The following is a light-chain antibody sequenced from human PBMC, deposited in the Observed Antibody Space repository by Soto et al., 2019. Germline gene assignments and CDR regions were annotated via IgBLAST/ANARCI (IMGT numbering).Light chain of an antibody. Sequence: QSVLTQPPSVSTAPGQKVTISCSGSSSNLGGNSVSWNQQLPGTAPKLLIYDDNKRPSGIPDRFSGSKSGTSATLGITGFQTGDEADYYCGSWDSSLSAYVFGTGTKVTVL. CDR1: SSNLGGNS. CDR3: GSWDSSLSAYV. V-gene: IGLV1-51*01. CDR2: DDN. J-gene: IGLJ1*01.